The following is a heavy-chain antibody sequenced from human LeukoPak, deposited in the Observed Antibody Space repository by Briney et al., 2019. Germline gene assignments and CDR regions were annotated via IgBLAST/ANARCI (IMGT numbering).Heavy chain of an antibody. Sequence: TSETLSLTCTVSGGSISSYYWSWIRQPPGKGLEWIGYIYYSGSTNYNPSLKSRVTISVDTSKNQFSLKLSSVTAADTAVYYCARDHCSSTSCYSDAFDIWGQGTMVTVSS. CDR3: ARDHCSSTSCYSDAFDI. D-gene: IGHD2-2*01. CDR2: IYYSGST. CDR1: GGSISSYY. V-gene: IGHV4-59*01. J-gene: IGHJ3*02.